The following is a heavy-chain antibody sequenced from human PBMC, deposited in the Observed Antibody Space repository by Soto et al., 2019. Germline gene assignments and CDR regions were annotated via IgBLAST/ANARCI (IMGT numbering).Heavy chain of an antibody. J-gene: IGHJ6*02. CDR1: GGSISSNSYY. D-gene: IGHD3-16*01. V-gene: IGHV4-39*01. CDR3: ARHKGGYYSGVDV. Sequence: QLQLQESGPGLVKPSETLSLTCTVSGGSISSNSYYWAWIRQPPGKGLEWIGNIYYSGTTYYNPSLKSRPTISVDTSKNQFSLKLSPVTAADTAVYYCARHKGGYYSGVDVWGQGTTVTVSS. CDR2: IYYSGTT.